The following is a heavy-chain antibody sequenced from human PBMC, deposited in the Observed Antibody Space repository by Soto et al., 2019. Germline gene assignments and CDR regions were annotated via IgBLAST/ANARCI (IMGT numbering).Heavy chain of an antibody. V-gene: IGHV3-23*01. CDR3: AKASDYDFWSGYGYYFDY. J-gene: IGHJ4*02. D-gene: IGHD3-3*01. CDR2: ISGSGGST. CDR1: GFTFSSYA. Sequence: PGGSLRLSCAASGFTFSSYAMSWVRQAPGKGLEWVSAISGSGGSTYYADSAKGRFTISRDNSKNTLYLQMNSLRAEDTAVYYCAKASDYDFWSGYGYYFDYWGQGTLVTVS.